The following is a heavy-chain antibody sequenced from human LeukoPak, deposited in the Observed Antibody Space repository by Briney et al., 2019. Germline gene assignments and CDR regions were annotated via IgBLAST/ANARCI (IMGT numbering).Heavy chain of an antibody. D-gene: IGHD3-10*01. V-gene: IGHV4-30-2*01. CDR3: ARDSGNGDYFDY. CDR1: GGSISSGGYS. CDR2: IYHSGST. J-gene: IGHJ4*02. Sequence: RTSETLSLTCAVSGGSISSGGYSWSWIRQPPGKGLEWIGYIYHSGSTYYNPSLKSRVTISVDRFKNQFSLKLSSVTAADTAVYYCARDSGNGDYFDYWGQGTLVTVSS.